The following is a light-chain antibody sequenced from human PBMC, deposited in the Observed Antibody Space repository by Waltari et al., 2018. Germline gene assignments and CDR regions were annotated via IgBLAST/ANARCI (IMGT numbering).Light chain of an antibody. CDR1: RNYIRAYNY. V-gene: IGLV2-14*03. J-gene: IGLJ3*02. CDR3: SAAAGGNVVL. CDR2: DVS. Sequence: QSALTQPASVSGSPGQSITISCTGTRNYIRAYNYVSWYQQHPGKAPKLMIFDVSGRPSGVSDRFSGSKSDNTASLTISGLQGVDEADYYWSAAAGGNVVLFGGGTKVTVL.